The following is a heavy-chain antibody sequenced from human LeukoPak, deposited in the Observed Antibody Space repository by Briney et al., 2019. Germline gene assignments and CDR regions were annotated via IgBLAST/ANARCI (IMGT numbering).Heavy chain of an antibody. CDR1: GFTFSNSD. CDR3: ARAGVEMATLISY. J-gene: IGHJ4*02. D-gene: IGHD5-24*01. V-gene: IGHV3-13*01. Sequence: GGSLRLSCAASGFTFSNSDMHWVRQAAGKGLEWVSAIGTVGDTYYPGSVKGRFTISRENAKNSLYLQMNSLRAEDTAVYYCARAGVEMATLISYWGQGTLVTVSS. CDR2: IGTVGDT.